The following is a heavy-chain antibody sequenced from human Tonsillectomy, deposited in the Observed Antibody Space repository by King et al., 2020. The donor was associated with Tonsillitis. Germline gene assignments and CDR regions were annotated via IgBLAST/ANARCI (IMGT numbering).Heavy chain of an antibody. CDR3: VRHYSGYRNGWVDY. D-gene: IGHD6-19*01. J-gene: IGHJ4*02. CDR2: IYYSGGT. Sequence: QLQESGPGLVKPSETLSLTCTVSGGSIRGSNYYWGWIRHPPGKGLEWIGNIYYSGGTYYNPSLKSRATISVDTSKNHFSLSLISVTAADTAVFYCVRHYSGYRNGWVDYWGQGTLVTVSS. CDR1: GGSIRGSNYY. V-gene: IGHV4-39*01.